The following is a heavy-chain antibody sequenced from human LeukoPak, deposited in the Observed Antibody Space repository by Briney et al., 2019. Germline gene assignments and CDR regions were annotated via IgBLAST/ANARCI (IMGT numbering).Heavy chain of an antibody. CDR2: IRSKAYGGTT. CDR1: GFTFGDYA. V-gene: IGHV3-49*03. D-gene: IGHD2-15*01. Sequence: GGSLRLSCTASGFTFGDYAMSWFRQAPGKGLEWVGFIRSKAYGGTTEYAASVKGRFTISRDDSKSIAYLQMNSLKTEDTAVYYCTRVPLRGGYYFDYWGQGTLVTVSS. CDR3: TRVPLRGGYYFDY. J-gene: IGHJ4*02.